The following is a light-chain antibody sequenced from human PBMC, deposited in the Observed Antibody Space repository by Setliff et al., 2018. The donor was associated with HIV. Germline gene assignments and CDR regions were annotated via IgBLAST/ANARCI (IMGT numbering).Light chain of an antibody. J-gene: IGLJ3*02. Sequence: QSALTQPASVSGSPGQSITVSCTGTSSDVGGYNYVSWYQYHPGKAPKLMIYEVNNRPSGVSDRFSGSKSGNTASPTISGLQAEDEGDYYCSSYTRDATVMFGGGTKVTVL. CDR2: EVN. CDR3: SSYTRDATVM. CDR1: SSDVGGYNY. V-gene: IGLV2-14*01.